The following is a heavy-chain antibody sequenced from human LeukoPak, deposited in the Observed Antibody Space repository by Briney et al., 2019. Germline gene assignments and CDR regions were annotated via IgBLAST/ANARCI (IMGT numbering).Heavy chain of an antibody. D-gene: IGHD3-9*01. CDR3: AVLRYFDWLPGGY. CDR2: IRYNGSNK. CDR1: GFTFISYG. V-gene: IGHV3-30*02. J-gene: IGHJ4*02. Sequence: GGSLRLSCAASGFTFISYGMHWVRQAPGKGLEWVAFIRYNGSNKYYADSVKGRFTISRDNSKNTLYLQMNSLRAEDTAVYYCAVLRYFDWLPGGYWGQGTLVTVSS.